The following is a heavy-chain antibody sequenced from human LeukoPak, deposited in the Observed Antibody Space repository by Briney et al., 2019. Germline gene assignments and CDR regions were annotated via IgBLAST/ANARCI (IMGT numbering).Heavy chain of an antibody. D-gene: IGHD3-10*01. CDR3: AASWFVKHWFDP. CDR2: INHSGSS. V-gene: IGHV4-34*01. J-gene: IGHJ5*02. Sequence: SETLSLTCAVSGGSFSGYYWSWIRQPPGKGLEWIGEINHSGSSNYNPSLKSRVTISVDPSKNQYALKLSSGPAAVSAGYYCAASWFVKHWFDPWGQETLLSVSS. CDR1: GGSFSGYY.